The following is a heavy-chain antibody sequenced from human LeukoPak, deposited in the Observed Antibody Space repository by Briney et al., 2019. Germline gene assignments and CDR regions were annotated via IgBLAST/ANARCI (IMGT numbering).Heavy chain of an antibody. D-gene: IGHD3-22*01. CDR1: GFTFSSYS. J-gene: IGHJ4*02. CDR2: ISSSSSYI. CDR3: ARESHYDSSGYLAYHFDY. V-gene: IGHV3-21*01. Sequence: GGFLRLSCAASGFTFSSYSMNWVRQAPGKGLEWVSSISSSSSYIYYADSVKGRFTISRDNAKNSLYLQMNSLRAEDTAVYYCARESHYDSSGYLAYHFDYWGQGTLVTVSS.